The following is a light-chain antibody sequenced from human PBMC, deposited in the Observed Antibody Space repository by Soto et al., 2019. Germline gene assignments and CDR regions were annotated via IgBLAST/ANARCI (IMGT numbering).Light chain of an antibody. J-gene: IGKJ5*01. CDR3: QQRSNWPIT. CDR2: DAS. CDR1: QSVSSY. Sequence: EIVLTQSPATLSLSPGERATLSVRASQSVSSYLAWYQQKPGQAPRLLIYDASNRATGIPARFSGSGSGTDFTLTISSLEPEDFAVYYCQQRSNWPITFGQGTRLEIK. V-gene: IGKV3-11*01.